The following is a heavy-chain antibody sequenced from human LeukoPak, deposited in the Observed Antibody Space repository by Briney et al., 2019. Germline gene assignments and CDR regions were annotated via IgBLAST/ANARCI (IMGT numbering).Heavy chain of an antibody. CDR2: ISGSGGST. J-gene: IGHJ4*02. D-gene: IGHD1-26*01. Sequence: GGSLRLSCAASGFTFSSYAMSWVRQAPGKGLEWVSAISGSGGSTYYADSVKGRFTISRDNSKNTLYLLMNSLRAEDTAVYYCARESSGSYNFDYWGQGTLVTVSS. CDR1: GFTFSSYA. V-gene: IGHV3-23*01. CDR3: ARESSGSYNFDY.